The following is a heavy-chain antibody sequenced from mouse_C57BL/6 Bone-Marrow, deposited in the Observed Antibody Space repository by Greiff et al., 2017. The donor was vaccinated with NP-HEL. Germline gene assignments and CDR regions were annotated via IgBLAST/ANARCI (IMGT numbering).Heavy chain of an antibody. V-gene: IGHV5-17*01. D-gene: IGHD6-1*01. J-gene: IGHJ2*01. CDR1: GFTFSDYG. CDR3: ARNPRSTPYYFAY. CDR2: ISSGSSTI. Sequence: EVKVVESGGGLVKPGGSLKLSCAASGFTFSDYGMHWVCQAPEKGLEWVAYISSGSSTIYYADTVKGRFTISRDNAKNTLFLQMTSLRSEDTTMYYSARNPRSTPYYFAYWGPGTTLTVSS.